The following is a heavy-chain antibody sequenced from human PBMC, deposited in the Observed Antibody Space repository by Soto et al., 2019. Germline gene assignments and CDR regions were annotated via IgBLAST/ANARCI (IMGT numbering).Heavy chain of an antibody. V-gene: IGHV3-23*01. J-gene: IGHJ4*02. CDR3: AKDHWGSY. CDR2: ISVSGGGT. Sequence: PGGSLRLSWVASGFTFSTYAMSWVRQAPGKGLEWVSAISVSGGGTYYADSVKGRFTISRDNSKNTLYLQMNSLSAEDTALYYCAKDHWGSYSGQGTLVTVSS. CDR1: GFTFSTYA. D-gene: IGHD3-16*01.